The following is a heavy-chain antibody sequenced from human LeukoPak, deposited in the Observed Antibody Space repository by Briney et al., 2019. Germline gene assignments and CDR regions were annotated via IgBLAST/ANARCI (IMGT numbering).Heavy chain of an antibody. Sequence: ASVKVSCKVSGYTLTELSMHWVRRAPGKGLEWMGGFDPEDGETIYAQKFQGRVTMTEDTSTDTAYMELSSLRSEDTAVYYCARTLLRFLEWLRNVDFDYWGQGTLATVSS. J-gene: IGHJ4*02. V-gene: IGHV1-24*01. D-gene: IGHD3-3*01. CDR2: FDPEDGET. CDR3: ARTLLRFLEWLRNVDFDY. CDR1: GYTLTELS.